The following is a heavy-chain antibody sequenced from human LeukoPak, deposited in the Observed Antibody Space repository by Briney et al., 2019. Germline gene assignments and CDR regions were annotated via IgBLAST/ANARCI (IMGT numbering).Heavy chain of an antibody. CDR1: GGSISSSSYY. J-gene: IGHJ5*02. D-gene: IGHD1-20*01. V-gene: IGHV4-61*02. CDR2: IYTSGST. CDR3: ARGVTVTTWDPWFDT. Sequence: SETLSLTCSVSGGSISSSSYYWSWIRQPAGKGLGWIGRIYTSGSTKYNPSRKGRVTISVDTSKDQFSLKLNSVTAADTAVYYCARGVTVTTWDPWFDTWGRGTLVTVSS.